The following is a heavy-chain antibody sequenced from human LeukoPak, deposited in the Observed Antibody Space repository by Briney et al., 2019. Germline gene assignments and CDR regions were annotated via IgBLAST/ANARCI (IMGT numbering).Heavy chain of an antibody. D-gene: IGHD5-12*01. V-gene: IGHV3-21*01. CDR3: AREGSGYAYGGAYYYYYMDV. J-gene: IGHJ6*03. CDR2: ISSSSSYI. CDR1: GFTFSSYS. Sequence: GGSLRLSCAASGFTFSSYSMNWVRQAPGKGLEWVSSISSSSSYIHYADSVKGRFTISRDNAKNSLYLQMNSPRAEDTAVYYCAREGSGYAYGGAYYYYYMDVWGKGTTVTVSS.